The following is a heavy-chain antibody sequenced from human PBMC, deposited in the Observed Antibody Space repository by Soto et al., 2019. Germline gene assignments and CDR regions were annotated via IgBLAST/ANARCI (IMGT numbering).Heavy chain of an antibody. Sequence: ESGGGLVQPGGSLRLSCAASGFTFSSYAMSWVRQAPGKGLEWVSAISGSGGSTYYADSVKGRFTISRDNSKNTLYLQMNSLRAEDTAVYYCAKERGHYDILTGYGDYWGQGTLVTVSS. CDR3: AKERGHYDILTGYGDY. J-gene: IGHJ4*02. V-gene: IGHV3-23*01. CDR1: GFTFSSYA. CDR2: ISGSGGST. D-gene: IGHD3-9*01.